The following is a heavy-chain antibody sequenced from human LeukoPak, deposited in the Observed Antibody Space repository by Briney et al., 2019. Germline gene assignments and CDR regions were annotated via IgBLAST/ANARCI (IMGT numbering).Heavy chain of an antibody. CDR2: INPNSGGT. V-gene: IGHV1-2*06. J-gene: IGHJ4*02. D-gene: IGHD6-13*01. CDR3: ARVAAAGKGVYYFDY. CDR1: GYTFTGYY. Sequence: ASVKVSCKASGYTFTGYYMHWVRQAPGQGLEWMGRINPNSGGTNYAQKFQGRVTMTRDTSISTAYMELSRLRSDDTAVYYCARVAAAGKGVYYFDYWGQGTLVTVSS.